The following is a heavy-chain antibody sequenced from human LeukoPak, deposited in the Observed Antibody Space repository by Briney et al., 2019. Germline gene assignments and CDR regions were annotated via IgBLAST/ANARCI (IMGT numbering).Heavy chain of an antibody. Sequence: GGSLRLSCAASGFTFGSYAMHWVRQAPGKGLEYVSAISSNGGSTYYANSVKGRFTISRDNSKNTLYLQMGSLRAGDMAVYYCARAPYDSSLFDYWGQGTLVTVSS. V-gene: IGHV3-64*01. CDR3: ARAPYDSSLFDY. D-gene: IGHD3-22*01. CDR2: ISSNGGST. J-gene: IGHJ4*02. CDR1: GFTFGSYA.